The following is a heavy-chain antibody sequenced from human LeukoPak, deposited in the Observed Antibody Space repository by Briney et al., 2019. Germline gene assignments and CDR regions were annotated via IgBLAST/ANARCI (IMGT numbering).Heavy chain of an antibody. CDR2: INHSGST. CDR3: ARRPARYSSGWYAFDI. J-gene: IGHJ3*02. Sequence: PSETLSPTCTVSGGSISSGGYYWSWIRQPPGKGLEWIGEINHSGSTNYNPSLKSRVTISVDTSKNQFSLKLSSVTAADTAVYYCARRPARYSSGWYAFDIWGQGTMVTVSS. V-gene: IGHV4-39*07. CDR1: GGSISSGGYY. D-gene: IGHD6-19*01.